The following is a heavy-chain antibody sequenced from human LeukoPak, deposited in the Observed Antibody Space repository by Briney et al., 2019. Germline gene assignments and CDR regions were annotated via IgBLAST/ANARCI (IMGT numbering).Heavy chain of an antibody. D-gene: IGHD1-26*01. Sequence: GGSLRLSCAASGFTFTTYAMTWVRQAPGKGLEWVSSISSGGAYTYYADSVKGRFTISRDTSTNPLYLQMNSLRAEGTAVYFCAKTSYSGSYYYYYYCMDVWGKGTTVTVSS. CDR1: GFTFTTYA. CDR3: AKTSYSGSYYYYYYCMDV. CDR2: ISSGGAYT. J-gene: IGHJ6*03. V-gene: IGHV3-23*01.